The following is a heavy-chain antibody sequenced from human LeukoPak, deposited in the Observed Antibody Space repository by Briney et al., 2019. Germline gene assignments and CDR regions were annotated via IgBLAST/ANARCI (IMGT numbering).Heavy chain of an antibody. J-gene: IGHJ5*02. CDR1: GFTFSSYS. V-gene: IGHV3-21*04. D-gene: IGHD1-26*01. CDR3: AKGRGSSGWWFDP. CDR2: ISSSSSYI. Sequence: NPGGSLRLSCAASGFTFSSYSMNWVRQAPGKGLEWVSSISSSSSYIYYADSVKGRFTISRDNAKNSLYLQMNSLRTEDTALYYCAKGRGSSGWWFDPWGQGTLVTVSS.